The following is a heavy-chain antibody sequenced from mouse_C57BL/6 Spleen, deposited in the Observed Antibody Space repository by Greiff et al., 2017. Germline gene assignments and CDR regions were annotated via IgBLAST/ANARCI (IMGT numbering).Heavy chain of an antibody. CDR2: ITPYNGGT. CDR3: TRGPDMRPYGNYSAMDY. CDR1: GYTFTDYY. Sequence: VQLLQPGAELVKPGASVKMSCKASGYTFTDYYMNWVKQSHGKSLEWIGVITPYNGGTSYNQTFKGKATLTVDQSSSTAYMELNRLTSEDSAVYYCTRGPDMRPYGNYSAMDYWGQGTSVTVSS. V-gene: IGHV1-19*01. J-gene: IGHJ4*01. D-gene: IGHD2-1*01.